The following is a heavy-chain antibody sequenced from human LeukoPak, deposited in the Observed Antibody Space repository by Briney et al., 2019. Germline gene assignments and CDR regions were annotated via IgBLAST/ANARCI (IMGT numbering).Heavy chain of an antibody. CDR2: IKSKTDGGTT. Sequence: GGSLRLSCAASGFTFSNAWMSWVRQAPGKGLEWVGRIKSKTDGGTTDYAAPVKGRFTISRDDSKNTLYLQMNSLKTEDAAVYYCTTRSTNDYSNYWFDPWGQGTLVTVSP. CDR3: TTRSTNDYSNYWFDP. J-gene: IGHJ5*02. D-gene: IGHD4-11*01. V-gene: IGHV3-15*01. CDR1: GFTFSNAW.